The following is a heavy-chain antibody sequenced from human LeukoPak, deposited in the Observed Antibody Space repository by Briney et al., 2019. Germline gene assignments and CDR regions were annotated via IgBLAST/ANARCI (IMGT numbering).Heavy chain of an antibody. J-gene: IGHJ5*02. D-gene: IGHD6-6*01. V-gene: IGHV4-30-4*01. CDR1: GGSISSGDYY. CDR2: IYYSGST. CDR3: ARGSSSSGWFDP. Sequence: PSETLSLTCTVSGGSISSGDYYWSWIRQPPGKGLEWIGYIYYSGSTYYNPSLKSRVTISVDTSKNQFSLKLSSVTAADTAVYYCARGSSSSGWFDPWGQGTLVTGSS.